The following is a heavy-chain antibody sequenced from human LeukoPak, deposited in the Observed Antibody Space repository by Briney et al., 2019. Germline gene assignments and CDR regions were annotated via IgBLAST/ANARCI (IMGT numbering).Heavy chain of an antibody. V-gene: IGHV3-23*01. CDR1: GFTFSSYA. Sequence: GGSLRLSCAASGFTFSSYAMSWVRQAPGKGLEWVSAISGSGGSTYYADSVKGRFTISRDNSKNTLYLQMNSPRAEDTAVYYCAKAPPMVRGVRSPYYYYGMDVWGQGTTVTVSS. CDR3: AKAPPMVRGVRSPYYYYGMDV. D-gene: IGHD3-10*01. J-gene: IGHJ6*02. CDR2: ISGSGGST.